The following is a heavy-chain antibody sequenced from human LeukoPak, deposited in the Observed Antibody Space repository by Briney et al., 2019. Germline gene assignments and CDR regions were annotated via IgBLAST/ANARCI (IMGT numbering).Heavy chain of an antibody. CDR3: ARDWDCGSSTCYGALGY. CDR2: MNPNSGNT. CDR1: GYTFTSYD. Sequence: ASVKVSCKASGYTFTSYDINWVRQATGQGLEWMGWMNPNSGNTGYAQKFQGRVTMTRNTSISTAYMELSSLRSEDTAVYYCARDWDCGSSTCYGALGYWGQGTLVTVSS. D-gene: IGHD2-2*01. V-gene: IGHV1-8*01. J-gene: IGHJ4*02.